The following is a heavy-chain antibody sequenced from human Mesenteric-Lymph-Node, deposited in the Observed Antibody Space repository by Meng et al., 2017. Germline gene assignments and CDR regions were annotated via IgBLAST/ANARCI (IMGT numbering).Heavy chain of an antibody. CDR2: ISAYNGNT. J-gene: IGHJ4*02. V-gene: IGHV1-18*01. CDR1: GYTFTSYG. Sequence: ASVKVSCKASGYTFTSYGISWVRQAPGQGLEWMGWISAYNGNTNYAQKLQGRVTMTRDTSISTAYMELSRLRSDDTAVYYCARTSQEGYFDYWGQGTLVTVSS. D-gene: IGHD2-2*01. CDR3: ARTSQEGYFDY.